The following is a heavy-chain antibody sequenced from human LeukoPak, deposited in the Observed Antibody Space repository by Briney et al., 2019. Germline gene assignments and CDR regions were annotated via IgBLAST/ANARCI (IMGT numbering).Heavy chain of an antibody. V-gene: IGHV3-21*01. J-gene: IGHJ4*02. CDR3: ARASGDIVETATMGSY. Sequence: PGGSLRLSCAASGFTFSSYSMNWVRQAPGKGLEWVSSISSSSSSIYYADSVKGRFTISRDNAKNSLYLQMNNLRAEDTAVYYCARASGDIVETATMGSYWGQGTLVTVSS. CDR2: ISSSSSSI. D-gene: IGHD5-18*01. CDR1: GFTFSSYS.